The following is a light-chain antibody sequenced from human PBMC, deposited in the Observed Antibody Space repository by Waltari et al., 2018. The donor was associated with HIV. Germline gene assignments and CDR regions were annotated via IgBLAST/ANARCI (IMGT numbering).Light chain of an antibody. CDR3: QQYNRRPPWT. J-gene: IGKJ1*01. CDR2: AAS. CDR1: ENVYTN. Sequence: ETVMTQSPATLSVSPGDRATLSCRASENVYTNLAWYQQKPGQAPRLLIYAASIRDTGVPVRFSGSGSGTVFTLTINILQSEDFAVYYCQQYNRRPPWTFGQGTKVEVK. V-gene: IGKV3D-15*03.